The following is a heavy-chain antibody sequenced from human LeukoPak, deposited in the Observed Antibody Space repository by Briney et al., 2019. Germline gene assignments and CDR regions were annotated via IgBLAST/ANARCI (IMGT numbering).Heavy chain of an antibody. Sequence: QTLTLTCVVSGDSVSSKNGAWNWIRQSPSRGLEWLGRTYYRSKWYNDYAESMEGRMTISQDTSKNQYSLHLNSVTPDDTAVYYCARDFGTTGWHTFDYWGQGTLVTVSS. D-gene: IGHD6-19*01. J-gene: IGHJ4*02. V-gene: IGHV6-1*01. CDR1: GDSVSSKNGA. CDR2: TYYRSKWYN. CDR3: ARDFGTTGWHTFDY.